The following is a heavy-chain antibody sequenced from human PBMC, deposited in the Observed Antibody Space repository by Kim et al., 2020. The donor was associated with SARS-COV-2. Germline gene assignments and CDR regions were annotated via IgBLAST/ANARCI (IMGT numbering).Heavy chain of an antibody. D-gene: IGHD6-19*01. CDR3: ARGSPFDY. Sequence: GGSLRLSCAASGFTVSSIYMSWVRQAPGKGLEWVSVVYSGGSTYYADSVKGRFTISRHISENTLYLQMNSLRAEDTAVYYCARGSPFDYWGQGTLVTVSS. J-gene: IGHJ4*02. CDR2: VYSGGST. V-gene: IGHV3-53*04. CDR1: GFTVSSIY.